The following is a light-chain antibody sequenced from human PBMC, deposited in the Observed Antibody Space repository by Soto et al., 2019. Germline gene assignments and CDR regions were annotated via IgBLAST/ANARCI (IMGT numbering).Light chain of an antibody. CDR2: GAS. Sequence: EIVLTQSPGTLSLSPGERATLSCRASQTVSNNYLAWYQQKPGQAPRLFIYGASTRATGIPDRFSGSGYVTDFTLTVSRLEPEDFAVYYCQQYGSSRTFGQGTKVDIK. J-gene: IGKJ1*01. CDR3: QQYGSSRT. CDR1: QTVSNNY. V-gene: IGKV3-20*01.